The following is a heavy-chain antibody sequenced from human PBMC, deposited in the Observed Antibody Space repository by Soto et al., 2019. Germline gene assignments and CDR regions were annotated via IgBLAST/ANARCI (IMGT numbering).Heavy chain of an antibody. CDR1: GGSFSGYY. V-gene: IGHV4-34*01. D-gene: IGHD2-21*02. Sequence: QVQLRQWGAGLLKPSETLSLTCAVYGGSFSGYYWCWIRQPPGEGLEWIGGINPSGSTNYNPSLKGRVTISADTSTNQFALKRSSVTAADTALYYCARGVVTPANYNDYWGQGTLVTVSS. CDR3: ARGVVTPANYNDY. J-gene: IGHJ4*02. CDR2: INPSGST.